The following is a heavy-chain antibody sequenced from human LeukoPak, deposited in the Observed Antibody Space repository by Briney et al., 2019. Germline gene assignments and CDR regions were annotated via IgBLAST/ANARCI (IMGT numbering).Heavy chain of an antibody. D-gene: IGHD6-19*01. CDR2: ISGSGGST. J-gene: IGHJ4*02. Sequence: PGASLRLSCAASGFTFSSYAMSWVRQAPGKGLEWVSAISGSGGSTYYADSVKGRFTISRDNSKNTLYLQMNSLRAEDTAVYCCAKDHAPSSGSFDYWGQGTLVTVSS. V-gene: IGHV3-23*01. CDR3: AKDHAPSSGSFDY. CDR1: GFTFSSYA.